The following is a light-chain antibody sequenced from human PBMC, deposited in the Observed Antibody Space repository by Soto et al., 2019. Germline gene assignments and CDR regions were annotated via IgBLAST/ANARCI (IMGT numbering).Light chain of an antibody. J-gene: IGLJ1*01. CDR2: EVT. CDR3: SSFSGFSTV. V-gene: IGLV2-14*02. Sequence: QSALTQPASVSGSPGQSITISCTGTSSDVGSYNLVSWYQQHPGKAPKLMIYEVTKRPSGVPDRFSGSKSGNTASLTVSGLQADDEADYYCSSFSGFSTVFGTGTKLTVL. CDR1: SSDVGSYNL.